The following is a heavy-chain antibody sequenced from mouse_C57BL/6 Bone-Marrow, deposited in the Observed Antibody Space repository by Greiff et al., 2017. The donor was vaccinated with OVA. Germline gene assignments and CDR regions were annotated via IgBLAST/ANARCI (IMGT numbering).Heavy chain of an antibody. Sequence: VQLQQSGPELVKPGASVKISCKASGYSFTGYYMNWVKQSPEKSLEWIGEINPSTGGTTYNQKFKAKATLTVDKSSSTAYMQLNSLTSEDSAVYYCARSPITTVVDAWFAYWGQGTLVTVSA. J-gene: IGHJ3*01. V-gene: IGHV1-42*01. CDR3: ARSPITTVVDAWFAY. D-gene: IGHD1-1*01. CDR2: INPSTGGT. CDR1: GYSFTGYY.